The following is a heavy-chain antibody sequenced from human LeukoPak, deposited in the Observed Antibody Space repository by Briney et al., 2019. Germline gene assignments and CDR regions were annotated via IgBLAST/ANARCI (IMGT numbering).Heavy chain of an antibody. D-gene: IGHD3-16*02. J-gene: IGHJ4*02. Sequence: GGSLRLSCAASGFTFSSYGMHWVRQAPGKGLEWVAVISYDGSNKYYADSVKGRFTISRDNSKNTLYLQMGSLRAEDMAVYYCARGPPGFGGVIAYYFDYWGQGTLVTVSS. CDR2: ISYDGSNK. CDR1: GFTFSSYG. CDR3: ARGPPGFGGVIAYYFDY. V-gene: IGHV3-30*03.